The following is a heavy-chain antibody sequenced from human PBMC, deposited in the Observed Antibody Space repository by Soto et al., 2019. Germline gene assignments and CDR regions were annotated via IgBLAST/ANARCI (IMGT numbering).Heavy chain of an antibody. V-gene: IGHV1-18*01. Sequence: QVQLVQSGAEVKKPGASVKVSCKASGYTFSNYGITWVRQAPGQGLEWIGWNSAYNGNVNYVQKFQGRLTMTTDTAKSTAYMELRSLRSGDTAVDFCARGALPYSGSYYSVHWGQGTLVTVSS. CDR2: NSAYNGNV. CDR1: GYTFSNYG. CDR3: ARGALPYSGSYYSVH. D-gene: IGHD1-26*01. J-gene: IGHJ4*02.